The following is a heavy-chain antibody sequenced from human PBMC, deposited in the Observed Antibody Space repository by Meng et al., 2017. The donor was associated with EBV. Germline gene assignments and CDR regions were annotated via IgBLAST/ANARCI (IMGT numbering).Heavy chain of an antibody. CDR1: GYTFTGYY. Sequence: QVRLVQPGAEVKKPGASVKVSCKASGYTFTGYYMHWVRQAPGQGLEWMGRINPNSGGTNYAQKFQGRVTMTRDTSISTAYMELSRLRSDDTAVYYCARVGIAVAGTGDYWGQGTLVTVSS. D-gene: IGHD6-19*01. CDR2: INPNSGGT. V-gene: IGHV1-2*06. J-gene: IGHJ4*02. CDR3: ARVGIAVAGTGDY.